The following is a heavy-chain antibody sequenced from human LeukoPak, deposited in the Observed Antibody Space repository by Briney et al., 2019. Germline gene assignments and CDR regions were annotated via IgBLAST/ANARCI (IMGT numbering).Heavy chain of an antibody. D-gene: IGHD3-22*01. CDR2: ITPDGGDK. J-gene: IGHJ4*02. CDR3: ARLRRNSDRSGYYYYYDY. Sequence: PGGSLRLSCAASGFTFSGSWMTWVRQAPGKGLEWVANITPDGGDKYYVDSVRGRFSISRDDARNSLYLQMDSLRGDDTAVYYCARLRRNSDRSGYYYYYDYWGQGTLVTVSS. V-gene: IGHV3-7*01. CDR1: GFTFSGSW.